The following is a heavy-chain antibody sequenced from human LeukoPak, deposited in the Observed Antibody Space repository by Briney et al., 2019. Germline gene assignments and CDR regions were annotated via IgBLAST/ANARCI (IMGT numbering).Heavy chain of an antibody. CDR2: FDPEDDET. J-gene: IGHJ1*01. CDR1: GYTFTSYY. CDR3: ATGDVPYDFLFQH. V-gene: IGHV1-24*01. D-gene: IGHD3-3*01. Sequence: GASVKVSCKASGYTFTSYYMHWVRQAPGKGLEWMGSFDPEDDETIYAQKFQGRVTMTEDTSTDTAYMELSSLRSKDTAVYFCATGDVPYDFLFQHWGQGTLVTVSS.